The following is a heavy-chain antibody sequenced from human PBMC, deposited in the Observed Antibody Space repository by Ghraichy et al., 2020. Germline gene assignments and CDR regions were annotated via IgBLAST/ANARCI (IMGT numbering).Heavy chain of an antibody. V-gene: IGHV3-23*01. D-gene: IGHD6-19*01. CDR1: GFTFSSYA. CDR3: ASTNPIAVAGTFDY. Sequence: GESLNISCAASGFTFSSYAMSWVRQAPGKGLEWVSAISGSGGSTYYADSVKGRFTISRDNSKNTLYLQMNSLRAEDTAVYYCASTNPIAVAGTFDYWGQGTLVTVSS. J-gene: IGHJ4*02. CDR2: ISGSGGST.